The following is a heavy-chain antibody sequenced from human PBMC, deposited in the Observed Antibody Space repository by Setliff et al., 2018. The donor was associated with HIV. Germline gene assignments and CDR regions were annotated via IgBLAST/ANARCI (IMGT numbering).Heavy chain of an antibody. J-gene: IGHJ5*02. CDR1: GFTFSSYA. Sequence: SLRLSCAASGFTFSSYAMSWVRQAPGKGLEWVSAISGSDGSTYYADSVKGRFTISRDNSKNTLYLQMNSLRAEDTAVYYCAKTRQFLEWLLYHWGQGTLVTVSS. V-gene: IGHV3-23*01. CDR2: ISGSDGST. D-gene: IGHD3-3*01. CDR3: AKTRQFLEWLLYH.